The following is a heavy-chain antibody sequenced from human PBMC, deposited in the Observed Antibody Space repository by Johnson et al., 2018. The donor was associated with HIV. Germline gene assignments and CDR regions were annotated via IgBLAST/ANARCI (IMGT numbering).Heavy chain of an antibody. V-gene: IGHV3-23*04. CDR3: AKLAIDYSGAWYGLTFDI. J-gene: IGHJ3*02. CDR1: AFTFSSND. D-gene: IGHD6-19*01. CDR2: ISDSGDNT. Sequence: VQLVESGGGLVQPGGSLRLSCGASAFTFSSNDMKWVRQAPGKGLEWVSAISDSGDNTYYADSVRGRFTISRDNSKNTLYLQMNSLRAEDSAVYYCAKLAIDYSGAWYGLTFDIWGQGTMVTVSS.